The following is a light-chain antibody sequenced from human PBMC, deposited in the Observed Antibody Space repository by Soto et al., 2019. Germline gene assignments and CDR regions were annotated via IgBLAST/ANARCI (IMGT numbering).Light chain of an antibody. V-gene: IGLV4-69*01. J-gene: IGLJ2*01. CDR2: LNSDGSH. Sequence: QPVLTQSPSASASLGASVKPTCTLSSGHNNYAIAWHQQQSEKGPRYLMKLNSDGSHSKGDGIPDRFSGSSSGAERYLTISSLQSEDEADYYCQTWGSGIVVFGGGTKLTVL. CDR3: QTWGSGIVV. CDR1: SGHNNYA.